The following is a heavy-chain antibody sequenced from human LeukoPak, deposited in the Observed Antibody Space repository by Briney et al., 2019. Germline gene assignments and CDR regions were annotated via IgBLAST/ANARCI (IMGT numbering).Heavy chain of an antibody. CDR3: ARRRDSTNNWFDP. CDR2: ISAYNGNT. D-gene: IGHD1-1*01. Sequence: GASVTVSCKSSGYTFTIYTISWVRQAPGQGREWMGWISAYNGNTKYAQKFQGRVTMTTDTSTSTAYMELRSLRSDDTAVYYCARRRDSTNNWFDPWGQGTLVTVSS. V-gene: IGHV1-18*01. J-gene: IGHJ5*02. CDR1: GYTFTIYT.